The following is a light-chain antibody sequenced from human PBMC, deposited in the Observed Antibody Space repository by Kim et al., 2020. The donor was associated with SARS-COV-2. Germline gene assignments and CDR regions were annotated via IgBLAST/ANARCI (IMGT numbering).Light chain of an antibody. CDR3: QERSNCPS. V-gene: IGKV3-11*01. CDR1: QSVSSN. J-gene: IGKJ2*03. CDR2: DAS. Sequence: EIVLTQSPATLSLSPGERATLSCRASQSVSSNLAWYQQRPGQPPGLLIYDASNRATGIPARFSGSGSGTDFTLTISSLEPEDFAVYYWQERSNCPSFGPGTRLEN.